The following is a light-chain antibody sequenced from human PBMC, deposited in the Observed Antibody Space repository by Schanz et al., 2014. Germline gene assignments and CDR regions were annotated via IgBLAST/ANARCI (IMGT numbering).Light chain of an antibody. CDR2: RND. J-gene: IGLJ3*02. CDR3: AAWDDSLNGGV. Sequence: QSVLTQPPSASGTPGQRVTISCSGSTSNVGSYTVNWYQQLPGTAPKLLIYRNDQRPSGVPDRFSGSKSGTSASLAISGLQSEDEADYYCAAWDDSLNGGVFGGGTKLTVL. CDR1: TSNVGSYT. V-gene: IGLV1-44*01.